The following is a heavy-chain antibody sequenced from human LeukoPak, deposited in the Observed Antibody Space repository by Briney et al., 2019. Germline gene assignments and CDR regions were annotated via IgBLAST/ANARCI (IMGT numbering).Heavy chain of an antibody. V-gene: IGHV3-21*01. D-gene: IGHD5-18*01. Sequence: GGSLRLSCAASGFTFSSYSMNWVRQAPGKGLEWVSSISSSSSSIYYADSVKGRFTISRDNAKNSLYLQMNSLRAEDTAVYDCARASGDIVETATMGSYWGQGTLVTVSS. CDR1: GFTFSSYS. J-gene: IGHJ4*02. CDR3: ARASGDIVETATMGSY. CDR2: ISSSSSSI.